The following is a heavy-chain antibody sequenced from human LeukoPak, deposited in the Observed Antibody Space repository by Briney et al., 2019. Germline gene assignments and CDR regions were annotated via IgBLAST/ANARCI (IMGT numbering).Heavy chain of an antibody. Sequence: SEALSLTCGVYGTSIMSSHWWSWARQPPGKGLEWIGEIYHRGTTNYNPSLKGRVTMSLDISNNQISLHLTSVTAADTAVYYCATYFYGDYAVYYFDYWGQGTLVTVSS. J-gene: IGHJ4*02. D-gene: IGHD4-17*01. CDR2: IYHRGTT. V-gene: IGHV4-4*02. CDR1: GTSIMSSHW. CDR3: ATYFYGDYAVYYFDY.